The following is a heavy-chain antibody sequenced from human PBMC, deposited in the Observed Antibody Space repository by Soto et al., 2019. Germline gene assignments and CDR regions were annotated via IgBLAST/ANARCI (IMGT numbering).Heavy chain of an antibody. V-gene: IGHV1-18*01. Sequence: ASVKVSCKASGYTFTSYGISWVRQAPGQGLEWMGWISAYNGNTNYAQKLQGRVTMTKDTSTSTAYMELRSLRSDDTAVYYCARDYGDYEGLYYFDSWGQGILVTVSS. D-gene: IGHD4-17*01. CDR2: ISAYNGNT. J-gene: IGHJ4*02. CDR3: ARDYGDYEGLYYFDS. CDR1: GYTFTSYG.